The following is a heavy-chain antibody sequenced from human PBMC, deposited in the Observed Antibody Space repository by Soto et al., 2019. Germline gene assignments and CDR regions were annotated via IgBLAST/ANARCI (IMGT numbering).Heavy chain of an antibody. CDR3: AIHYGYEVFDY. CDR1: GGSIGSSSYY. Sequence: SETLSLTCTVSGGSIGSSSYYWGWIRQPPGKGLEWIGSIYYSGSTYYNPSLKSRVTISVDTSKNQFSLKLSSVTAADTAVYYCAIHYGYEVFDYWGQGTLVTVSS. J-gene: IGHJ4*02. V-gene: IGHV4-39*01. CDR2: IYYSGST. D-gene: IGHD5-18*01.